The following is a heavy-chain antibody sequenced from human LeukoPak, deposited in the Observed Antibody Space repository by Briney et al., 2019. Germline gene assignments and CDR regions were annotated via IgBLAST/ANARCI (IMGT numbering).Heavy chain of an antibody. Sequence: GASVKVSCKASGYTFTGYYMHWVRQAPGQGLEWMGRINPNSGGTNYAQKFQGRVTMTRDTSISTAYMELSRLRSDDTAVYYCARGDIGYCSGGSCYSLYYYYMDVWGKRTTVTVSS. CDR3: ARGDIGYCSGGSCYSLYYYYMDV. CDR2: INPNSGGT. V-gene: IGHV1-2*06. CDR1: GYTFTGYY. D-gene: IGHD2-15*01. J-gene: IGHJ6*03.